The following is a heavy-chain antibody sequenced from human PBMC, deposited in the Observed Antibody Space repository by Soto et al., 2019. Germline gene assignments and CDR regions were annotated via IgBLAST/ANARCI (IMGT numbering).Heavy chain of an antibody. J-gene: IGHJ5*02. Sequence: QVQLVESGGGVVQPGRSLRLSCAASGFTFSSYGIHWVRQAPGKGLEWVAVIWYDGSNKFYADSVKGRFTISRDHSKNTLYLQMNSLRAEDTAVYYWARDGGCRDGYTVGCNWFDPWGQGTLVTVSS. CDR2: IWYDGSNK. D-gene: IGHD5-12*01. V-gene: IGHV3-33*01. CDR1: GFTFSSYG. CDR3: ARDGGCRDGYTVGCNWFDP.